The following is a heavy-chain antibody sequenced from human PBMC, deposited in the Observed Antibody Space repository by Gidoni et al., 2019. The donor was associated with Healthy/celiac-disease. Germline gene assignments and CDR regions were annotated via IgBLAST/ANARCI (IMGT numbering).Heavy chain of an antibody. Sequence: QITLQESGPTLVKHTQTLTLTCTSSGFSLSTSGVGVGCIRHPPGKSLEWLALIYWDDYKRYSPSLTICLTITKDTSKNQVVLTMTNMDPVDTATYYCAHRRGGLLLFVEPYFDYWGQVTLVTVSS. CDR2: IYWDDYK. J-gene: IGHJ4*02. CDR3: AHRRGGLLLFVEPYFDY. CDR1: GFSLSTSGVG. D-gene: IGHD3-10*01. V-gene: IGHV2-5*02.